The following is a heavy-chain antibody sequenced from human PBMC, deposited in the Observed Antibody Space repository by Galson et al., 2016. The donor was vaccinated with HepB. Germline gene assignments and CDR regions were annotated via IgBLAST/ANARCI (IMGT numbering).Heavy chain of an antibody. Sequence: QSGAEVKKPGESLKISCKGSGYTFTNYWIGWVRQMPGKGLEWMGIIFPGDSDTRYSPSFQGQVTISADKSITTAYLQWSSLKASDTAMYSCASFSRHGYKGGGYFDYWGQGTLVTVSS. J-gene: IGHJ4*02. CDR1: GYTFTNYW. CDR3: ASFSRHGYKGGGYFDY. D-gene: IGHD5-24*01. CDR2: IFPGDSDT. V-gene: IGHV5-51*01.